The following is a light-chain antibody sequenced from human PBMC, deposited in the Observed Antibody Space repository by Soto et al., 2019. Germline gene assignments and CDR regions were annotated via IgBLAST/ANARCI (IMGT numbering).Light chain of an antibody. CDR3: TSYTNSKAYIL. V-gene: IGLV2-14*01. Sequence: QSFLTQPASVSGSLGQSITISCTGTRTDIGGYNYVSWYQQYPGKAPKLVICEVTSRPSGISDRFSGSKSGNTASLTISGLQAEDEADYFCTSYTNSKAYILFGGGTKVTVL. CDR1: RTDIGGYNY. J-gene: IGLJ2*01. CDR2: EVT.